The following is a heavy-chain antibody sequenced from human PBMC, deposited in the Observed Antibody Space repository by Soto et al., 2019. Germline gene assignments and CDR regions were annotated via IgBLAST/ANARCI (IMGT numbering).Heavy chain of an antibody. Sequence: QVQLVESGGGVVQPGRSLRLSCAVSGFTFKNYGMHWVRQAPGKGLEWVAVIVYDGSYKYYADSVQGRFTISRDNSKNTLYMQMNSLRAEDKAVYYCAKDAYYYDSGGDFEGGYFDYWGQGTLVTVSS. D-gene: IGHD3-22*01. CDR3: AKDAYYYDSGGDFEGGYFDY. J-gene: IGHJ4*02. V-gene: IGHV3-30*18. CDR1: GFTFKNYG. CDR2: IVYDGSYK.